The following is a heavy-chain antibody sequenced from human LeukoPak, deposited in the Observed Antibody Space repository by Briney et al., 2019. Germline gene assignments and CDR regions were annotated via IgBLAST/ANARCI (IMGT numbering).Heavy chain of an antibody. CDR3: ARMNAFDI. V-gene: IGHV4-59*01. J-gene: IGHJ3*02. CDR1: GGSFSPYY. CDR2: IYYSGTT. Sequence: SETLSLTCTVSGGSFSPYYWSWIRQPPGKGVEWIGYIYYSGTTNYNPSLKSRVTISLHTSMNQFSLKVNSVTAADTAVYYCARMNAFDIWGQGTMVTVSS.